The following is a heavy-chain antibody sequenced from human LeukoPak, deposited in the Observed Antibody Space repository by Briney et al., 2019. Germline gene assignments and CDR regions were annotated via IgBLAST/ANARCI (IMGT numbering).Heavy chain of an antibody. J-gene: IGHJ3*02. CDR2: ISSSSSYI. CDR3: ARDLGYYDSSGPTYAFDI. Sequence: GGSLRLSCAASGFTFSSYSMTWVRQAPGKGLEWVSSISSSSSYIYYAHSVKGRFTISRDNAKNSLYLQMNSLRAEDTAVYYCARDLGYYDSSGPTYAFDIWGQGTMVTVSS. V-gene: IGHV3-21*01. CDR1: GFTFSSYS. D-gene: IGHD3-22*01.